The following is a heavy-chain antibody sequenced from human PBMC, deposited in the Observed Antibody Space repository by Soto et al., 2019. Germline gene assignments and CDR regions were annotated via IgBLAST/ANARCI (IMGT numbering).Heavy chain of an antibody. CDR3: ARDFPIEGCYFDY. J-gene: IGHJ4*02. CDR1: GYTFTSYY. D-gene: IGHD2-21*01. Sequence: ASLNVSCNASGYTFTSYYMHWVLQAPGQGLEWMGIINPSGGSTSYAQKFQGRVTMTRDTSTSTVYMELSSLRSEDTAVYYCARDFPIEGCYFDYWGQGTLVTVSS. V-gene: IGHV1-46*01. CDR2: INPSGGST.